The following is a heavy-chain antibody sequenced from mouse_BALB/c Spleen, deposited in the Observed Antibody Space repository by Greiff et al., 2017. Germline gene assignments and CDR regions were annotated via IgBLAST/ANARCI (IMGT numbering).Heavy chain of an antibody. CDR3: ARKGFDRAYAMDY. D-gene: IGHD3-3*01. Sequence: LQESGPELVKPGASVKMSCKASGYTFTDYVISWVKQRTGQGLEWIGEIYPGSGSTYYNEKFKGKATLTADKSSNTAYMQLSSLTSEDSAVYFCARKGFDRAYAMDYWGQGTSVTVSS. CDR2: IYPGSGST. J-gene: IGHJ4*01. V-gene: IGHV1-77*01. CDR1: GYTFTDYV.